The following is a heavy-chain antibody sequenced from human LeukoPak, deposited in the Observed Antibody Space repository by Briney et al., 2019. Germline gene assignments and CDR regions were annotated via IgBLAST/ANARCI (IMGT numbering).Heavy chain of an antibody. J-gene: IGHJ4*02. CDR3: ARATHYYDSSGYDY. CDR2: IKQDGSEQ. CDR1: GFSFSSYW. D-gene: IGHD3-22*01. V-gene: IGHV3-7*03. Sequence: GGSLRLSCVGSGFSFSSYWMAWVRQAPGKGLEWVASIKQDGSEQRYVDSVKGRFTISRDNAKHSLYLQMNSLRAEDTAFYYCARATHYYDSSGYDYWGQGTLVTVSS.